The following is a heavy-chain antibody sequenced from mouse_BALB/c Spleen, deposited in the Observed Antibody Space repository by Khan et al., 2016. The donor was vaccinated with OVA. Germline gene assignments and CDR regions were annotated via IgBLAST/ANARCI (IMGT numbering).Heavy chain of an antibody. CDR2: IWGGGGT. J-gene: IGHJ4*01. Sequence: QVQLKQSGPGLVAPSQSLSITCTVSGFSLSRYNIHWVRQPPGKGLEWLGMIWGGGGTDYNSTLKSRLSISKDNSKSQVFLKMNSLQTDDTAMYYCARQPYYHYYVMDYWGQGTSVTVSS. D-gene: IGHD2-10*01. CDR3: ARQPYYHYYVMDY. CDR1: GFSLSRYN. V-gene: IGHV2-6-4*01.